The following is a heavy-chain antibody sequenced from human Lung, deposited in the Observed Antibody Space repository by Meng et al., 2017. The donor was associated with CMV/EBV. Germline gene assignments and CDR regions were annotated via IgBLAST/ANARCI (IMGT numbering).Heavy chain of an antibody. D-gene: IGHD2-2*01. Sequence: ASXXVSCKASGYTFTGYYMHWVRQAPGQGLEWMGWINPNSGGTNYAQKFQGRVTMTRDTSISTAYMELSRLRSDDTAVYYCAGGPRSSTSLGYWGQGRLVTVSS. CDR3: AGGPRSSTSLGY. CDR1: GYTFTGYY. V-gene: IGHV1-2*02. J-gene: IGHJ4*02. CDR2: INPNSGGT.